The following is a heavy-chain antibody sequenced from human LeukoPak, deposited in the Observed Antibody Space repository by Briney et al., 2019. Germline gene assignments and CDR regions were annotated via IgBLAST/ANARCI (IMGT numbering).Heavy chain of an antibody. J-gene: IGHJ3*02. Sequence: PSETLSLTCTVSGGSISSSSYYWGWLRQPPGQGLEWIGSIYYSGSTYYNPSLKSRVTISVDTSKNQFSLKLSSVTAADTAVYYCARSRILCSGDPPTKTNDAFDIWGQGTMVTVSS. V-gene: IGHV4-39*01. CDR1: GGSISSSSYY. D-gene: IGHD2-21*01. CDR2: IYYSGST. CDR3: ARSRILCSGDPPTKTNDAFDI.